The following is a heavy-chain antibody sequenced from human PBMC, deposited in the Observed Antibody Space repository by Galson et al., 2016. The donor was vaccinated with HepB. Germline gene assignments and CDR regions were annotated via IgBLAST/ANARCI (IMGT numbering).Heavy chain of an antibody. J-gene: IGHJ4*02. D-gene: IGHD1-26*01. V-gene: IGHV3-48*03. CDR2: ISSSGTTI. CDR1: GFTFSSFE. CDR3: AKYRSATYYTDYFEY. Sequence: SLRLSCAASGFTFSSFEMNWVRQAPGKGLEWLSYISSSGTTIYYADSVKGRFTISRDNSKNTLFLQMKRLRDEDTALYYCAKYRSATYYTDYFEYWGQGTLVTVSS.